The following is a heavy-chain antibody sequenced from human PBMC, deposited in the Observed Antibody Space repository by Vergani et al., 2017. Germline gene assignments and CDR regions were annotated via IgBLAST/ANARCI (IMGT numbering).Heavy chain of an antibody. Sequence: QVQLVQSGAEVKKPGSSVKVSCKASGGTFSSYAISWVRQAPGQGLEWMGGIIPIFGTANYAQKFQGRVTITADESTSTAYMELSSLRSEDTAVYYCASDYCSSTSCYTRLFDPWGQGTLVTVSS. CDR1: GGTFSSYA. J-gene: IGHJ5*02. V-gene: IGHV1-69*01. D-gene: IGHD2-2*02. CDR2: IIPIFGTA. CDR3: ASDYCSSTSCYTRLFDP.